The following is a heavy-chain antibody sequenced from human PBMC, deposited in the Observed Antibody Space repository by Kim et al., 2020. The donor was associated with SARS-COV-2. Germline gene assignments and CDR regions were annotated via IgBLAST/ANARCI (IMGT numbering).Heavy chain of an antibody. CDR1: GFTFSSYA. J-gene: IGHJ6*02. D-gene: IGHD1-7*01. V-gene: IGHV3-23*01. Sequence: GGSLRLSCAASGFTFSSYAMSWVRQAPGKGLEWVSAISGSGGSTYYADSVKGRFTISRDNSKNTLYLQMNSLRAEDTAVYYCAKDPSGGTNWNYEGYYYYGMDVWGQGTTVTVSS. CDR3: AKDPSGGTNWNYEGYYYYGMDV. CDR2: ISGSGGST.